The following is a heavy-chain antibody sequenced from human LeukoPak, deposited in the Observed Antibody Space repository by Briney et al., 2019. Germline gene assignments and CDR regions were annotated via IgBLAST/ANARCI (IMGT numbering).Heavy chain of an antibody. D-gene: IGHD6-6*01. Sequence: PGGSLRLSCAASGFXFSSYGMHWVRQAPGKGLEWVAVIWYDGSNKYYADSVKGRFTISRDNSKNTLYLQMNSLRAEDTAVYYCAREAEYSSSYYFDYWGQGILVTVSS. J-gene: IGHJ4*02. CDR2: IWYDGSNK. V-gene: IGHV3-33*01. CDR3: AREAEYSSSYYFDY. CDR1: GFXFSSYG.